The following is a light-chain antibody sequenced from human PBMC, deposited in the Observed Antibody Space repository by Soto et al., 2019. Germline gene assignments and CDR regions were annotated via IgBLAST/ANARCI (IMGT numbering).Light chain of an antibody. CDR1: QRISSW. J-gene: IGKJ4*01. CDR2: DAS. CDR3: QQYNSYSLT. V-gene: IGKV1-5*01. Sequence: DIQMTQSPSTLSASVEDRVTITCRASQRISSWLAWYQQKPGKAPKLLIYDASSLESGVPSRFSGSGSGTEFTLTISSLQPDDFATYYCQQYNSYSLTFGGGTKVDIK.